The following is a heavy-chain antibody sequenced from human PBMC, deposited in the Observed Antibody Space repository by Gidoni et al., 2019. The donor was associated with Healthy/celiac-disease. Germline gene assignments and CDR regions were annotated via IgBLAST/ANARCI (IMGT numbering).Heavy chain of an antibody. D-gene: IGHD5-12*01. CDR3: ARSRLGYDYYFDY. V-gene: IGHV4-59*08. CDR2: IYYSGST. J-gene: IGHJ4*02. CDR1: GGSISSYY. Sequence: QVQLQESGPGLVKPSETLSLTCTVPGGSISSYYWSWIRQPPGKGLEWIGYIYYSGSTNYNPSRKSRVTISVDTSKNQFSLKLSSVTAADTAVYYCARSRLGYDYYFDYWGQGTLVTVSS.